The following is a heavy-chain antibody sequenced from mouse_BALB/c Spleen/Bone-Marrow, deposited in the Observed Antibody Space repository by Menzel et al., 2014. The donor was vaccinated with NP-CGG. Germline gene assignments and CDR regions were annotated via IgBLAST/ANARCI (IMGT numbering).Heavy chain of an antibody. Sequence: EVELMESGPELVKPGASMKISCKASGYSFTGYTMNWVKQSHGKNLEWIGLINPYNGGTSYNQKFKGKATLTVDKSSSTAYMELLSLTSEDSAVYYRARGGYDPAWFAYWGQGTLVTVSA. CDR2: INPYNGGT. D-gene: IGHD2-14*01. CDR1: GYSFTGYT. V-gene: IGHV1-18*01. CDR3: ARGGYDPAWFAY. J-gene: IGHJ3*01.